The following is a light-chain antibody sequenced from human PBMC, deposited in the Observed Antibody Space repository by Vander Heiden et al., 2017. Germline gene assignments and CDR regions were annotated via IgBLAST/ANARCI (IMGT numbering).Light chain of an antibody. Sequence: VITPSPPSLPATPVEPASISCRSSQSLLHSNGYNYLDWYLQKPGQSPQLLIYLGSNRASGVPDRFSGSGSGTDFTLKISRVEAEDVGVYYCMQALQTPPYTFGQGTKLEIK. V-gene: IGKV2-28*01. J-gene: IGKJ2*01. CDR3: MQALQTPPYT. CDR1: QSLLHSNGYNY. CDR2: LGS.